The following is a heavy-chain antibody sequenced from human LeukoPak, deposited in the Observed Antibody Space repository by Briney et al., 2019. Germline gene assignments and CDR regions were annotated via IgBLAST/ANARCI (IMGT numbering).Heavy chain of an antibody. Sequence: GGSLRLSCAASGFTVRSYYMAWVRQAPGKGLEWVSYISTRSNTIYYADSVEGRFTVSRDDANNSLNLQMNGLRADDTAVYYCARGLPRYYFDLWGQGTLVTVSS. CDR2: ISTRSNTI. V-gene: IGHV3-48*04. D-gene: IGHD3-9*01. J-gene: IGHJ4*02. CDR3: ARGLPRYYFDL. CDR1: GFTVRSYY.